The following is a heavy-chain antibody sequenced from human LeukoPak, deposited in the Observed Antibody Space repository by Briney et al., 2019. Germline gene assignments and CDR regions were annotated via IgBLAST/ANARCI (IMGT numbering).Heavy chain of an antibody. Sequence: GGSLRLSCAASGFTFSSYWMHWVRQAPGKGLVWVSRIDSDGNITSYADSVKGRFTISRDNAKNTLYLQMNILRAEDAAVYYCARISYDSSGYYDYWGQGTLVTVSS. D-gene: IGHD3-22*01. CDR2: IDSDGNIT. J-gene: IGHJ4*02. CDR3: ARISYDSSGYYDY. CDR1: GFTFSSYW. V-gene: IGHV3-74*01.